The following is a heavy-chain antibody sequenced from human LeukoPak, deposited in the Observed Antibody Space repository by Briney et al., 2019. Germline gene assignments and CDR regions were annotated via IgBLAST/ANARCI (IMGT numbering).Heavy chain of an antibody. D-gene: IGHD1-7*01. Sequence: PSGTLSLTCTVSGGSVSSGSYYWSWIRQPPGKGLEWIGYIYYSGSTNYNPSLKSRVTIPVDTSKNQFSLKLSSVTAADTAVYYCASLNYDVPYYYYGMDVWGQGTTVTVSS. V-gene: IGHV4-61*01. J-gene: IGHJ6*02. CDR2: IYYSGST. CDR1: GGSVSSGSYY. CDR3: ASLNYDVPYYYYGMDV.